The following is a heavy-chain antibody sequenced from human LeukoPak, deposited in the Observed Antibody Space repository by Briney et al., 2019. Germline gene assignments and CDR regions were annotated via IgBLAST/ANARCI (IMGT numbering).Heavy chain of an antibody. J-gene: IGHJ5*02. CDR1: GGSISSGDYY. CDR2: IYYNGNT. V-gene: IGHV4-31*03. Sequence: KPSETLSLTCTVSGGSISSGDYYWTWIRQHPGKGLEWLGYIYYNGNTNYKPSLKSRLTISLDTSKNHLSLKLSSVTAADTAVYYCARGKLSGTRGTTYWFDPWGQGTLVTVSS. D-gene: IGHD1-7*01. CDR3: ARGKLSGTRGTTYWFDP.